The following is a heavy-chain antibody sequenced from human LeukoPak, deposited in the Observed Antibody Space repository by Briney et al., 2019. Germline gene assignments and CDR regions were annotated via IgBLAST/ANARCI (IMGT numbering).Heavy chain of an antibody. CDR3: ARRRSWNYYYMDV. CDR1: GGSISSSSYY. CDR2: NSGST. V-gene: IGHV4-39*01. J-gene: IGHJ6*03. D-gene: IGHD3-3*01. Sequence: SETLSLTCTVSGGSISSSSYYWGWIRQPPGKGLEWIGSNSGSTYYNPSLKSRVTISVDTSKNQFSLKLSSVTAADTAVYYCARRRSWNYYYMDVWGKGTTVTVSS.